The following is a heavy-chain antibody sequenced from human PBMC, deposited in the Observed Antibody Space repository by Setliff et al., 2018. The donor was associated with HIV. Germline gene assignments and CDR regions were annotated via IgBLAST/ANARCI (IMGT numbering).Heavy chain of an antibody. CDR3: ARDRSNYGSGSSAYNWFDP. CDR1: DDSFSNYD. V-gene: IGHV4-59*06. Sequence: SETLSLTCVVSDDSFSNYDWTWIRQSPGKGLEWIGYIDYSGSAFYNPSLKSRLTISRDTSKNQFSLRMNSVTAADTAVYFCARDRSNYGSGSSAYNWFDPWGLGTLVTVSS. J-gene: IGHJ5*02. CDR2: IDYSGSA. D-gene: IGHD3-10*01.